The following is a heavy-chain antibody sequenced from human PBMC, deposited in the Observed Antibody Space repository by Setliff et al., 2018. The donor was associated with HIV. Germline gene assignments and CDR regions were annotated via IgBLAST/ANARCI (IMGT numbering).Heavy chain of an antibody. D-gene: IGHD3-10*01. CDR3: ARDRHGSGSYYSDY. Sequence: PSETLSLTCAVYGGSFSNYYWSWIRQLPGKGLEWIGEINHSGSTNYNPSLKSRVTISVDTSKNQFSLKLSSVTAADTAVYYCARDRHGSGSYYSDYWGQGTLVTISS. CDR1: GGSFSNYY. CDR2: INHSGST. V-gene: IGHV4-34*01. J-gene: IGHJ4*02.